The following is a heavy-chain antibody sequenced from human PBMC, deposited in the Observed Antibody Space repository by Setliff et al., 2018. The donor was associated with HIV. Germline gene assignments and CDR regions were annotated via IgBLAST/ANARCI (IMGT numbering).Heavy chain of an antibody. CDR1: GDSISSYY. CDR2: VYYSGST. CDR3: AGGLKGGGYYFDY. J-gene: IGHJ4*01. Sequence: SETLSLTCTVSGDSISSYYRSWVRQPPGKGLEWIGYVYYSGSTNYNPSLKSQVTLSFDTSKNNFSLNLNSVTATDTAVYYCAGGLKGGGYYFDYWGQGVLVTVSS. D-gene: IGHD1-26*01. V-gene: IGHV4-59*01.